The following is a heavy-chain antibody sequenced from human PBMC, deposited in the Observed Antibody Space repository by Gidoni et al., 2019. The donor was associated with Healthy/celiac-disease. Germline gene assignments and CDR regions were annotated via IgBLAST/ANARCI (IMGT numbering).Heavy chain of an antibody. V-gene: IGHV4-59*01. CDR2: IYYSGST. J-gene: IGHJ4*02. CDR3: ARVIGSGSYYFDY. D-gene: IGHD3-10*01. Sequence: QVQLQESGPGLVKPSEPLSLTCTVSGGSISSYYWSWIRQPPGKGLEWIGYIYYSGSTNYNPSLKSRVTISVDTSKNQFSLKLSSVTAADTAVYYCARVIGSGSYYFDYWGQGTLVTVSS. CDR1: GGSISSYY.